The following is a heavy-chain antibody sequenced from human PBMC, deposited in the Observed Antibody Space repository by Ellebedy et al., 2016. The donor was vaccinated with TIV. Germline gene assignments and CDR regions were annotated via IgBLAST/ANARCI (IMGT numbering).Heavy chain of an antibody. CDR2: ISTGGSSI. Sequence: GGSLRLSXITSGFRFSAYNMNWVRQAPGKGLEWVSYISTGGSSIYYADSVKGRFTISRDNAKNSLYLQMNSLRGEDTAVYYCASLPTRGWSFYENGGADLRGPDFWGQGTLVTVSS. D-gene: IGHD2-21*02. J-gene: IGHJ4*02. V-gene: IGHV3-48*04. CDR3: ASLPTRGWSFYENGGADLRGPDF. CDR1: GFRFSAYN.